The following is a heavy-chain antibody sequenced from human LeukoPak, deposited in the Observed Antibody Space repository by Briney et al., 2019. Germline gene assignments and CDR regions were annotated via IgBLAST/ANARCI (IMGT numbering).Heavy chain of an antibody. V-gene: IGHV3-30*03. D-gene: IGHD3-22*01. J-gene: IGHJ3*02. Sequence: PGGSLRLSCAASGFTFSRNTMNWVRQAPGKGLEWVAVISYDGNNKYYVDSVKGRFTITRDNSKNTLYLQMNSLRAEDTAVYYCARGGDSSGSIRSAFDIWGQGTMVTVSS. CDR3: ARGGDSSGSIRSAFDI. CDR1: GFTFSRNT. CDR2: ISYDGNNK.